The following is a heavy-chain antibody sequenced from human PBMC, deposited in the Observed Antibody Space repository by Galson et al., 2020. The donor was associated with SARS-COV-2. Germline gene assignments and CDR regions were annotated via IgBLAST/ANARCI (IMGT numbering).Heavy chain of an antibody. D-gene: IGHD6-13*01. CDR3: ARGRRVLGQQLDWLDY. CDR2: INSDGSST. V-gene: IGHV3-74*01. J-gene: IGHJ4*02. Sequence: GGSLRLSCAASGFTFSSYWMHWVRQAPGKGLVWVSRINSDGSSTSYADSVKGRFTISRDNAKNTLYLQMNSLRAEDTAVYYCARGRRVLGQQLDWLDYWGQGTLVTVSS. CDR1: GFTFSSYW.